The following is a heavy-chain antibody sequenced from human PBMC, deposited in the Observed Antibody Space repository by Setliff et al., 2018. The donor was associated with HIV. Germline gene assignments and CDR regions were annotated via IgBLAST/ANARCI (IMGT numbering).Heavy chain of an antibody. J-gene: IGHJ1*01. V-gene: IGHV1-46*01. Sequence: AASVKVSCKASGYTFTSYYMHWVRQAPGQGLEWMGIINPSSGSTTYAQKFQGRVTMTRDTSTSTVYMELSSLRSEDTAVYCCARDPAPSSSASYFQHWGQGTPVTVSS. CDR3: ARDPAPSSSASYFQH. CDR2: INPSSGST. D-gene: IGHD6-6*01. CDR1: GYTFTSYY.